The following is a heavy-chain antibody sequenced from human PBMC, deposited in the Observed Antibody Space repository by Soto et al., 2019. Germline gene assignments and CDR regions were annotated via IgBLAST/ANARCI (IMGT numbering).Heavy chain of an antibody. Sequence: QVQLVQSGAEVKKPGASVKVSCKASGGTFSSYAISWVRQAPGQGLEWMGGIIPICGTANYAQKFQGRVTITADESMSTDYMELSSLISEDTAVYYCARELGEEEWGGNWFDPWGQGTLVTVSS. CDR3: ARELGEEEWGGNWFDP. CDR2: IIPICGTA. V-gene: IGHV1-69*01. CDR1: GGTFSSYA. J-gene: IGHJ5*02. D-gene: IGHD3-16*01.